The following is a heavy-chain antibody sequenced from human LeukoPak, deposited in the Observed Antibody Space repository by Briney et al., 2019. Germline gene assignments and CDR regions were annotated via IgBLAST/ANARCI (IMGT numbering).Heavy chain of an antibody. J-gene: IGHJ4*02. D-gene: IGHD4-17*01. CDR1: GFTFSSSD. CDR2: ITSSSSTI. CDR3: ARDRDGDPSFEY. Sequence: PGQSLRLSCAASGFTFSSSDMNWVRQAPGKGLEWVSYITSSSSTICYADSVKGRFTISRDNAKNSLYLQMNSLRDEDTAVYYCARDRDGDPSFEYWGQGTLVTVSS. V-gene: IGHV3-48*02.